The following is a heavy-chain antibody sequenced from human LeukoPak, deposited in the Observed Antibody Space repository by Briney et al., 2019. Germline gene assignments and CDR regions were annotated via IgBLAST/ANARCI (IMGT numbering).Heavy chain of an antibody. J-gene: IGHJ4*02. CDR2: IYYSGST. Sequence: NPSETLSLTCTVSGGSISSSSYYWGWIRQPPGKGLEWIGSIYYSGSTYYNPSLKSRVTIPVDTSKNQFSLKLSSVTAADTAVYYCARLPRRSGRPIDYWGQGTLVTVSS. V-gene: IGHV4-39*01. CDR1: GGSISSSSYY. D-gene: IGHD3-10*01. CDR3: ARLPRRSGRPIDY.